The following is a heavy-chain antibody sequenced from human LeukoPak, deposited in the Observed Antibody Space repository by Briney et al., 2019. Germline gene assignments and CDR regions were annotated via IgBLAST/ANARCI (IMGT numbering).Heavy chain of an antibody. CDR1: GFTFGDYA. J-gene: IGHJ4*02. Sequence: GGSLRLSCTASGFTFGDYAMSWFRQAPGKGLEWVGFIRSKAYGGTTEYAASVKGRFSISRDDSKSIAYLQMNSLKTEDTAVYYCIRDSQYCTNGVCPLLFDYWGQGTLVTVSS. CDR2: IRSKAYGGTT. V-gene: IGHV3-49*03. CDR3: IRDSQYCTNGVCPLLFDY. D-gene: IGHD2-8*01.